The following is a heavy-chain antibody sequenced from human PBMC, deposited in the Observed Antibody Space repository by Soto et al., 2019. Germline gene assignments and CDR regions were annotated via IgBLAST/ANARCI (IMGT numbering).Heavy chain of an antibody. CDR2: IYWDDDK. D-gene: IGHD3-3*01. CDR3: AHRVLRTVFGLVTTTAIYFDF. J-gene: IGHJ4*02. Sequence: QITLNESGPTQVKPRQTLTLTCTFSGFSLTTSGVGVCWIRQSPGKAPEWLALIYWDDDKRYSPSLKSRPTITKDTSKYQLVLTMADLDPADTATYYCAHRVLRTVFGLVTTTAIYFDFWGQGTPVAVSS. CDR1: GFSLTTSGVG. V-gene: IGHV2-5*02.